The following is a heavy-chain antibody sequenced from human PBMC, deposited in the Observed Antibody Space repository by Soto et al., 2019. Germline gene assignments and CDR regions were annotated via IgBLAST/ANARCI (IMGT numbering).Heavy chain of an antibody. CDR3: SVVRAVAGTTKYY. CDR1: GYTFTSYD. CDR2: MNPNSGNT. Sequence: QVQLVQSGAEVKKPGASVKVSCKASGYTFTSYDINWVRQATGQGLEWMGWMNPNSGNTGYAKKFQGRVTITKYTPHRNALMELSRPGSEDPAVYFFSVVRAVAGTTKYYWGQGTLVTVSS. V-gene: IGHV1-8*01. D-gene: IGHD6-19*01. J-gene: IGHJ4*02.